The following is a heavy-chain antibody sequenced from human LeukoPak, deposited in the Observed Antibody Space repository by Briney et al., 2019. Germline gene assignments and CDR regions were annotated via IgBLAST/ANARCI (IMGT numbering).Heavy chain of an antibody. CDR3: ARHRSGGSQDDAFDI. CDR1: GFTFSSYS. Sequence: GGSLRLSCAASGFTFSSYSMNWVRQAPGKGLEWVSSSSSSSSYIYYADSVKGRFTISRDNAKNSLYLQMNSLRAEDTAVYYCARHRSGGSQDDAFDIWGQGALVTVSS. CDR2: SSSSSSYI. V-gene: IGHV3-21*01. J-gene: IGHJ3*02. D-gene: IGHD2-15*01.